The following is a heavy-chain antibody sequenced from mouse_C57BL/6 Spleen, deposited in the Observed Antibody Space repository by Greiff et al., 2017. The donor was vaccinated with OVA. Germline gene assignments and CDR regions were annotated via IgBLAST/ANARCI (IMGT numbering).Heavy chain of an antibody. Sequence: QVQLQQPGAELVRPGSSVKLSCKASGYTFTSYWMDWVKQRPGQGLEWIGNIYPSDSETHYNQKFKDKATLTVDTSSSTAYMQLSSLTSWDSAVYYGAKGWDQGDYCDYWGQGTTLTVSS. CDR3: AKGWDQGDYCDY. J-gene: IGHJ2*01. D-gene: IGHD4-1*01. CDR1: GYTFTSYW. CDR2: IYPSDSET. V-gene: IGHV1-61*01.